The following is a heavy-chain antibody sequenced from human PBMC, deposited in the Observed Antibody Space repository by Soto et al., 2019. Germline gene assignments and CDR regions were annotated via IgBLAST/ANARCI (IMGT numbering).Heavy chain of an antibody. Sequence: ASVKVSCKASGYTFTSYGISWVRQAPGQGLEWMGWISAYNGNTNYAQKLQGRVTMTTDTSTSTAYMELRSLRSDDTAVYYCARGLGSGWYGWYFDLWGRGTLVTVSS. J-gene: IGHJ2*01. CDR3: ARGLGSGWYGWYFDL. V-gene: IGHV1-18*01. CDR1: GYTFTSYG. CDR2: ISAYNGNT. D-gene: IGHD6-19*01.